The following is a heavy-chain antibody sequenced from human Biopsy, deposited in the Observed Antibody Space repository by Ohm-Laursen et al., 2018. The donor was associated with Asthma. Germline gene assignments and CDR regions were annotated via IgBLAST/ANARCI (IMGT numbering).Heavy chain of an antibody. D-gene: IGHD2-21*02. J-gene: IGHJ4*02. CDR3: ARGWNCGGDCYSLDS. V-gene: IGHV4-30-2*06. Sequence: PSETLSLTCAVSGDSIDSGDYSWTWIRQSPGVGLEWIGYIYRNGDTYYSPTLKNRVTISIDRSKNQFSLRLRSVTAADTAVYYCARGWNCGGDCYSLDSWGQGTLVTVSS. CDR1: GDSIDSGDYS. CDR2: IYRNGDT.